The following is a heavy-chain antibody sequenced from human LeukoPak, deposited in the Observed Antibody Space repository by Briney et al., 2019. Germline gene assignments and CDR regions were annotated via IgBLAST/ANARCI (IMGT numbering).Heavy chain of an antibody. V-gene: IGHV4-34*01. J-gene: IGHJ4*02. CDR3: ARGREYYDSSGYYCGKYRATGLFDY. CDR2: INRSEST. D-gene: IGHD3-22*01. Sequence: SETLSLTCAVYGGSFSGYYWGWLGQRPGNGLEGSGKINRSESTNYNPSLKSRVTISIDTSKNQFSLKLSSVTAADTAVYYCARGREYYDSSGYYCGKYRATGLFDYWGQGTLVTVSS. CDR1: GGSFSGYY.